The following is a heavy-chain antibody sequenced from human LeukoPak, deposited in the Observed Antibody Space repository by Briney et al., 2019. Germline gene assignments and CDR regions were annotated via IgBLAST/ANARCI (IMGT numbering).Heavy chain of an antibody. J-gene: IGHJ5*02. Sequence: ASVKVSCKASGYTFTSYYMHWVRQAPGQGLEWMGIINPSGGSTSYAQKFQGRVTMTRDASTSTVYMELSSLRSEDTAVYYCARGVYSSSWRQGSWFDPWGQGTLVTVSS. CDR2: INPSGGST. CDR1: GYTFTSYY. V-gene: IGHV1-46*01. CDR3: ARGVYSSSWRQGSWFDP. D-gene: IGHD6-13*01.